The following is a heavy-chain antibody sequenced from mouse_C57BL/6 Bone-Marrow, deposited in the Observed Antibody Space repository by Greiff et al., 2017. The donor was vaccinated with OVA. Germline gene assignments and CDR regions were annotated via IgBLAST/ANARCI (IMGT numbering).Heavy chain of an antibody. Sequence: VHVKQSGTVLARPGASVKMSCKTSGYTFTSYWMHWVKQRPGQGLEWIGAIYPGNSDTSYNQKFKGKAKLTAVTSASTAYMELSSLTNEDSAVYYCTRRNYYGSSYGYFDYWGQGTTLTVSS. CDR1: GYTFTSYW. V-gene: IGHV1-5*01. D-gene: IGHD1-1*01. CDR3: TRRNYYGSSYGYFDY. CDR2: IYPGNSDT. J-gene: IGHJ2*01.